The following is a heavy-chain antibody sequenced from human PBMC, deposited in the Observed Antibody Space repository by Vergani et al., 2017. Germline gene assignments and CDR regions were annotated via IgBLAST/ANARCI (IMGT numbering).Heavy chain of an antibody. CDR3: ASTYCTNGVCLEARGGEYFQH. V-gene: IGHV4-59*01. J-gene: IGHJ1*01. D-gene: IGHD2-8*01. Sequence: QVQLQESGPGLVKPSETLSLTCTVSGGSISSYYWSWIRQPPGKGLEWIGYIYYSGSTNYNPSRKSRFTISVDTSKNQFSLKLSSVTAADTAVYYCASTYCTNGVCLEARGGEYFQHWGQGTLVTVSS. CDR1: GGSISSYY. CDR2: IYYSGST.